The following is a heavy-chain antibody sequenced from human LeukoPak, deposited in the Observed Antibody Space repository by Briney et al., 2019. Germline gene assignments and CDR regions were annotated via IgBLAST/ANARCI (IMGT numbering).Heavy chain of an antibody. CDR3: ARGFQVPAALPSHFDY. CDR1: GYTFTSYY. V-gene: IGHV1-46*01. J-gene: IGHJ4*02. D-gene: IGHD2-2*01. CDR2: INPSGGST. Sequence: ASVKVSCKASGYTFTSYYMHWVRQAPGQGLEWMGIINPSGGSTSYAQNFQGRVTMTRDTSTSTVFMELRGLRSEDTAVYYCARGFQVPAALPSHFDYWGQGTLVTVSS.